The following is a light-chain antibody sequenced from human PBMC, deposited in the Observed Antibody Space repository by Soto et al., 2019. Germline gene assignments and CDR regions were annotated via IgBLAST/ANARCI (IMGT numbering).Light chain of an antibody. CDR2: DAS. V-gene: IGKV1-5*01. J-gene: IGKJ1*01. CDR1: QTISSW. CDR3: QQYNSYSTWT. Sequence: DIQMTQSPSTLSGSVGDRVTITCRASQTISSWLAWYQQKPGKAPKLLIYDASRLESGVPSRFSGSGSGTEFTLTISSLQPDDFATYYCQQYNSYSTWTFGQGTKVDIK.